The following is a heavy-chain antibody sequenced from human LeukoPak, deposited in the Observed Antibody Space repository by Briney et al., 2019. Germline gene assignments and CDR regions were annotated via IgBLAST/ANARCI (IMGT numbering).Heavy chain of an antibody. Sequence: ASVMVSCKASGYTFSYFGLNWVRQAPGQGLEWMGWISAYNGNTNYAQKSEGRLSLTTDTATSTVYMELRNLTSDDTAVYFCARGLDAASGLANFDYWGQGTLITVSS. CDR2: ISAYNGNT. J-gene: IGHJ4*02. CDR3: ARGLDAASGLANFDY. D-gene: IGHD1-1*01. CDR1: GYTFSYFG. V-gene: IGHV1-18*01.